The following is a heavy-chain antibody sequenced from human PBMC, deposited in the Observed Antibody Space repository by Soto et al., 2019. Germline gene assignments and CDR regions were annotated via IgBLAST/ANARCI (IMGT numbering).Heavy chain of an antibody. CDR3: AGVSIVNKYKWFDV. CDR2: IYYSGST. J-gene: IGHJ5*02. CDR1: GGSISSGDYY. Sequence: PSETLSLTCTVSGGSISSGDYYWSWIRQPPGKGLEWIGYIYYSGSTYYNPSLKSRVTISVDTSKNQFSLKLSSVTAAETAVYYCAGVSIVNKYKWFDVWGQGILVTVSS. V-gene: IGHV4-30-4*01. D-gene: IGHD2-15*01.